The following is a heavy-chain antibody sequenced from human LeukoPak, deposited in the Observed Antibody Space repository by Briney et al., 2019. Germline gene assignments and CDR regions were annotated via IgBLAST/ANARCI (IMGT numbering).Heavy chain of an antibody. J-gene: IGHJ4*02. CDR2: IYYSGST. Sequence: PSETLSLTCTVSGGSISSDYWSWIRQPPGQGLEWVGYIYYSGSTNYNHSLTSRISITVDTAKNQFSLKLRSVTAAAAAVSYCWRGWGYFEYWGQGILVTVSS. V-gene: IGHV4-59*01. CDR1: GGSISSDY. CDR3: WRGWGYFEY. D-gene: IGHD7-27*01.